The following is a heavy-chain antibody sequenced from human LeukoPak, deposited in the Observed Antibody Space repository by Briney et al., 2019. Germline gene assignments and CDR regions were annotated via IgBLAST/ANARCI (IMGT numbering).Heavy chain of an antibody. Sequence: HTGGSXRLSCAASGFTFSXXAXXXXRQAPGKXLXXXSXXNDXGGSKXHADSVKGRFTISRDNSRNTLYLQMNSLRVEDTAVYYCAKGGNSGNYWGQGTLVTVSS. V-gene: IGHV3-23*01. CDR1: GFTFSXXA. CDR3: AKGGNSGNY. D-gene: IGHD4-23*01. CDR2: XNDXGGSK. J-gene: IGHJ4*02.